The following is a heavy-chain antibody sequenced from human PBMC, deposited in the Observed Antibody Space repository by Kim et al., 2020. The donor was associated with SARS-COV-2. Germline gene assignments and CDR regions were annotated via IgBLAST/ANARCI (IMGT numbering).Heavy chain of an antibody. V-gene: IGHV3-53*01. CDR3: ARRLRGDYGMDV. Sequence: DSGKGRFTISRDNTKNTLYLQMNSLRAEDTAVYYCARRLRGDYGMDVWGQGTTVTVSS. D-gene: IGHD5-12*01. J-gene: IGHJ6*02.